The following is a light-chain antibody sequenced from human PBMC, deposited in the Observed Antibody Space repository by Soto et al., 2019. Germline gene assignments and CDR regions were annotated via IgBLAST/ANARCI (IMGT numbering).Light chain of an antibody. CDR2: GAS. V-gene: IGKV3-20*01. J-gene: IGKJ1*01. CDR1: QSVSNNY. Sequence: EIVLTQSPGTLSLSPGARAPLSCRASQSVSNNYLAWYQQKPGQAPRLLIYGASNRATGIPDRFSGSGSGTDLTLTISRLEPEDFAVYYCQQYGSSGTFGQGTKVDI. CDR3: QQYGSSGT.